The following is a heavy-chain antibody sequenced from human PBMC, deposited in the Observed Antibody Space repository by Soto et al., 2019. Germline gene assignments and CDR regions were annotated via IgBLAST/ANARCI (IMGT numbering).Heavy chain of an antibody. CDR3: ARRGYSSSWYYYYYYGMDV. CDR2: MNPNSGKT. D-gene: IGHD6-13*01. V-gene: IGHV1-8*01. CDR1: GYTFTSYD. Sequence: QVQLVQSGAEVKKPGASVKVSCKASGYTFTSYDINWVRQATGQGLEWMGWMNPNSGKTGYAQKFQGRVTMTRNTTISTAYRELSSLRSEDTAVYYCARRGYSSSWYYYYYYGMDVWGQGTTVTVSS. J-gene: IGHJ6*02.